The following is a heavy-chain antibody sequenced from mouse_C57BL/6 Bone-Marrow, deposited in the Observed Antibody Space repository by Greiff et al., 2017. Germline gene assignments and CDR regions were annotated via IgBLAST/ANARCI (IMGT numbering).Heavy chain of an antibody. J-gene: IGHJ4*01. CDR3: SRSFRITTVVANAPDY. V-gene: IGHV14-3*01. D-gene: IGHD1-1*01. Sequence: EVHLQQSVAELVRPGASVQLSCTASGFNIKNTYMHWVKQRPEPGLEWIGRIDPANGNTKYDPKFQGKATITADPSSNTAYLQLSSLTSEDTAIYYCSRSFRITTVVANAPDYWGQGTSVTVSS. CDR2: IDPANGNT. CDR1: GFNIKNTY.